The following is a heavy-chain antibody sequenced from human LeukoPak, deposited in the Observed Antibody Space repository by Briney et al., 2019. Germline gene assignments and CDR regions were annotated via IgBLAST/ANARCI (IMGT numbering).Heavy chain of an antibody. J-gene: IGHJ3*02. CDR3: AREHSELHYYDSSGYADAFDI. CDR1: GYTFTGYY. Sequence: GASVKVSCKASGYTFTGYYMHWVRQAPGQGLEWMGWINPNSGGTNYAQKLQGRVTMTTDTSTSTAYMELRSLRSDDTAVYYCAREHSELHYYDSSGYADAFDIWGQGTMVTVSS. V-gene: IGHV1-2*02. CDR2: INPNSGGT. D-gene: IGHD3-22*01.